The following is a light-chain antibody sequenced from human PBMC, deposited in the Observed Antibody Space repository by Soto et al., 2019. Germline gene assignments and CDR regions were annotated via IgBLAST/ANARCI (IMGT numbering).Light chain of an antibody. CDR3: QQYGSSPLT. CDR1: QSVSSSY. V-gene: IGKV3-20*01. Sequence: EIVLTQSPGTLSLSPGERATLSCRASQSVSSSYLAWYQHKPGQAPRLLIYGASSRATGIPDRFSGSGSGTDFTLTISRLEHDDVAVYYWQQYGSSPLTFGQGTKLEIK. CDR2: GAS. J-gene: IGKJ2*01.